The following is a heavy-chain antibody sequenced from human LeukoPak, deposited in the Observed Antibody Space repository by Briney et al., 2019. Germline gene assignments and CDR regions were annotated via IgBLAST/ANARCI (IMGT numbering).Heavy chain of an antibody. CDR1: GGSISSYY. D-gene: IGHD6-6*01. CDR2: IYYSGST. J-gene: IGHJ5*02. Sequence: SETLSLTCTVSGGSISSYYWSWIRQPPGKGLEWIGYIYYSGSTNYNPSLKSRVTISVDTSKNQFSLKLSSVTAADTAVYYCARGEYNSSFWFDPWGQGTLVTVSS. V-gene: IGHV4-59*01. CDR3: ARGEYNSSFWFDP.